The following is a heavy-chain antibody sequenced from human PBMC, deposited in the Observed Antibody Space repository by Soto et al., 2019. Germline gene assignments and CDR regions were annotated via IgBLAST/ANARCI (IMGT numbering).Heavy chain of an antibody. J-gene: IGHJ4*02. V-gene: IGHV3-33*01. CDR3: ARDQLERRGLDY. CDR1: GFTFSSYG. Sequence: GGSLRLSCAASGFTFSSYGMHWVRQAPGKGLEWVAVIWYDGSNKYYADSVKGRFTISRDNSKNTLYLQMNSLRAEDTAVYYCARDQLERRGLDYWGQGTLVTVSS. D-gene: IGHD1-1*01. CDR2: IWYDGSNK.